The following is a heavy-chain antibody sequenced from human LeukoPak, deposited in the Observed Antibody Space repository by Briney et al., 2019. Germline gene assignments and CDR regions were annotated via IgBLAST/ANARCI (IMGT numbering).Heavy chain of an antibody. CDR2: IYYSGST. V-gene: IGHV4-59*01. J-gene: IGHJ4*02. CDR3: ARLCYDSGYYYCFDY. CDR1: GGSISSYY. Sequence: SETLSLTCTVSGGSISSYYWSWIRQPPGKGLEWIGYIYYSGSTSYNPSLKSRVTISVDTSKNQFSLKLSSVTAADTAVYYCARLCYDSGYYYCFDYWGQGILVTVSS. D-gene: IGHD3-22*01.